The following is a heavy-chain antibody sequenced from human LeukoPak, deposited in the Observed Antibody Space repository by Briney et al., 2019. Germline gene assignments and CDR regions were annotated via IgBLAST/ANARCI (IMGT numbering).Heavy chain of an antibody. V-gene: IGHV4-4*07. CDR2: MYSSGST. Sequence: PSETLSLTCTVSGGSIRSYYWSWIRQPPGKGLEWIGRMYSSGSTNQNPSLKSRLTMSVDTSKNQFSLKLSSVTAADTAVYYCARVKEGYDIWGQGTLVTVSS. J-gene: IGHJ4*02. D-gene: IGHD3-9*01. CDR1: GGSIRSYY. CDR3: ARVKEGYDI.